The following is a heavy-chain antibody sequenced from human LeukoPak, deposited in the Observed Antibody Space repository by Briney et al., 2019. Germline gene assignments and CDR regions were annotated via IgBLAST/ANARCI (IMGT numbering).Heavy chain of an antibody. D-gene: IGHD2-2*02. CDR3: AVVPAAIVRGDAFDI. V-gene: IGHV4-30-2*01. Sequence: SETLSLTCTVSGGSISSGGYYWSWIRQPPGKGLEWIGYIYHSGSTYYNPSLKSRVTISVDRSKNQFSLKLSSVTAADTAVYYCAVVPAAIVRGDAFDIWGQGTMVTVSS. CDR1: GGSISSGGYY. J-gene: IGHJ3*02. CDR2: IYHSGST.